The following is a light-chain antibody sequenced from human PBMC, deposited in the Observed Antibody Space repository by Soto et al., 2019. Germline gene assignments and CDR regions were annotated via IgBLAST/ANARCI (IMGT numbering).Light chain of an antibody. CDR2: NDN. V-gene: IGLV1-44*01. CDR3: AAWDDSLHVI. J-gene: IGLJ2*01. CDR1: SSNIGSRT. Sequence: QSALTQPPSASATPGQRVTISCSGSSSNIGSRTVNWYQQLPGSAPKLLVYNDNQRPSGVPDRFSGSKSGTSASLAISGLQSEDEADYYCAAWDDSLHVIFGGGTKLT.